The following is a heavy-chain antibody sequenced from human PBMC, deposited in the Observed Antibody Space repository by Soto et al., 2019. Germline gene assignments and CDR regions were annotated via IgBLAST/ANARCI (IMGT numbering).Heavy chain of an antibody. V-gene: IGHV4-39*01. D-gene: IGHD3-9*01. CDR1: GGSISSSSYY. J-gene: IGHJ4*02. Sequence: SETLSLTCTVSGGSISSSSYYWGWIRQPPGKGLEWIGSIYYSGSTYYNPSLKSRVTISVDTSKNQFSLKLSSVTAADTAVYYCASRLAYDILTGYFPYYFDYWGQGTLVTVSS. CDR3: ASRLAYDILTGYFPYYFDY. CDR2: IYYSGST.